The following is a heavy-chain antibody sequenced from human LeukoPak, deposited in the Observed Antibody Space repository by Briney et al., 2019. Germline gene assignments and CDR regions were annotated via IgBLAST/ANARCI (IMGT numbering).Heavy chain of an antibody. J-gene: IGHJ6*03. D-gene: IGHD2-2*01. CDR1: GGTFSSYA. CDR2: IIPIFGTA. V-gene: IGHV1-69*01. CDR3: ARDPRQLPHVHYYYYMDV. Sequence: GASVKVSCKASGGTFSSYAISWVRQAPGQGLEWMRGIIPIFGTANYAQKFQGRVTITADESTSTAYMELSSLRSEDTAVYYCARDPRQLPHVHYYYYMDVWGKGTTVTVSS.